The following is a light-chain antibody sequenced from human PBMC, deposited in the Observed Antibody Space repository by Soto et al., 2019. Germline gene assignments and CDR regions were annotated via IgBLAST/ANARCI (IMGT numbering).Light chain of an antibody. CDR2: NNN. V-gene: IGLV1-44*01. CDR3: AAWDDSLNGLYV. J-gene: IGLJ1*01. Sequence: QAVVTQPPSASGTPGQGVTISCSGSSSNIGSNYVYWYQQLPGTAPKLLIYNNNQRPSGVPDRFSGSKSGTSASLAISGLQSEDEADYYCAAWDDSLNGLYVFGTGTKLTVL. CDR1: SSNIGSNY.